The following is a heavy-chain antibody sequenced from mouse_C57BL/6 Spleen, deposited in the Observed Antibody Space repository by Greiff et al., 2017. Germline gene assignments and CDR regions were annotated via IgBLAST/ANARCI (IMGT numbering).Heavy chain of an antibody. D-gene: IGHD2-4*01. CDR2: IRSKSNNYAT. Sequence: EVQLQESGGGLVQPKGSLKLSCAASGFSFNTYALNWVRQAPGKGLEWVARIRSKSNNYATYYADSVKDRFTISRDDSESMLYLQMNNLKTEDTAMYYCVRHHYDYDGFDYWGQGTTLTVSS. CDR1: GFSFNTYA. J-gene: IGHJ2*01. CDR3: VRHHYDYDGFDY. V-gene: IGHV10-1*01.